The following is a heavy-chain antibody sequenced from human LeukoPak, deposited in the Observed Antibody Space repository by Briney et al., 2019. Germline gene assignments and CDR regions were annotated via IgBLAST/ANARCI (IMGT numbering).Heavy chain of an antibody. D-gene: IGHD3-16*02. Sequence: ASVKVSCKASGYTFTGYYIHWVRQAPGQGLEWMGWINPNSSVTHYAQKFQGRVTMTRDTSISTAYMELSRLRSDDTAVYFCARPRAAIIATFHLDAFDIWGQGTMVTVSS. V-gene: IGHV1-2*02. CDR1: GYTFTGYY. J-gene: IGHJ3*02. CDR2: INPNSSVT. CDR3: ARPRAAIIATFHLDAFDI.